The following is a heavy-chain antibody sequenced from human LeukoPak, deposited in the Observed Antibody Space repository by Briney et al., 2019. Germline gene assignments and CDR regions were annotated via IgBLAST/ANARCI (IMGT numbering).Heavy chain of an antibody. CDR2: ISSSSSTI. V-gene: IGHV3-48*04. CDR3: AREEITMILDAFDI. Sequence: GGSLRLSCAASGFTFSSYSMNWVRQAPGKGLEWVSYISSSSSTIYYADSVKGRFTISRDNAKNSLYLQMNSLRAEDTAVYYCAREEITMILDAFDIWGQGTMVTVSS. D-gene: IGHD3-22*01. J-gene: IGHJ3*02. CDR1: GFTFSSYS.